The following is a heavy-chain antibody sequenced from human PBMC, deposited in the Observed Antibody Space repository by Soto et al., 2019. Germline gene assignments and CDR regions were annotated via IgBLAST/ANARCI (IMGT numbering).Heavy chain of an antibody. D-gene: IGHD1-26*01. CDR1: GGSFSGYY. CDR2: INHSGST. J-gene: IGHJ6*02. Sequence: PSETLSLTCAVYGGSFSGYYWSWIRQPPGKGLEWIGEINHSGSTNYNPSLKSRVTISVDTSKNQFSLKLSSVTAADTAVYYCARLRKFGVPKWELPRKRHYYYYGMDVWGQGTTVTVSS. CDR3: ARLRKFGVPKWELPRKRHYYYYGMDV. V-gene: IGHV4-34*01.